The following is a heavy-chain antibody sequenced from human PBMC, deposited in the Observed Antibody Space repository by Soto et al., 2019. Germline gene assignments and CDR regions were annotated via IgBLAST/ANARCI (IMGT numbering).Heavy chain of an antibody. CDR3: ARGLRYSGMDV. V-gene: IGHV4-39*01. CDR2: IYYSGST. J-gene: IGHJ6*02. Sequence: SETLSLTCTVSGGSISSSSYYWGWIRQPPGKGLEWIGSIYYSGSTYYNPSLKSRVTISVDTSKNQFSLKLSSVTAADTAVYYCARGLRYSGMDVWGQGTTVTVSS. CDR1: GGSISSSSYY.